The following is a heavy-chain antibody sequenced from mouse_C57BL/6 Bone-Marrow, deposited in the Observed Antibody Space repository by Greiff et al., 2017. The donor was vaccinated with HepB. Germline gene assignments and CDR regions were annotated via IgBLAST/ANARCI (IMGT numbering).Heavy chain of an antibody. D-gene: IGHD3-2*02. CDR2: IRSKSSNYAT. Sequence: DVKLVESGGGLVQPKGSLKLSCAASGFTFNTYAMHWVRQAPGKGLEWVARIRSKSSNYATYYADSVKDRFTISRDDSQSMLYLQMNNLKTEDTAMYYCVSRDSSGYQFAYWGQGTLVTVSA. CDR3: VSRDSSGYQFAY. CDR1: GFTFNTYA. V-gene: IGHV10-3*01. J-gene: IGHJ3*01.